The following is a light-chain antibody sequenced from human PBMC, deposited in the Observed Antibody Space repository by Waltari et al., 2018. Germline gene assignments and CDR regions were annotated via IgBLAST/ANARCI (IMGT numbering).Light chain of an antibody. CDR1: ASVSNTY. Sequence: EIVLTQSPGTLSLSPGEGATLSCRASASVSNTYLAWYQQKPGRPPRLLIYDASTRAAGIPDRFSGSGSGTDFTLTISRLEPEDFAVYYCQQYAGYRTFGQGTKVELK. CDR2: DAS. V-gene: IGKV3-20*01. J-gene: IGKJ1*01. CDR3: QQYAGYRT.